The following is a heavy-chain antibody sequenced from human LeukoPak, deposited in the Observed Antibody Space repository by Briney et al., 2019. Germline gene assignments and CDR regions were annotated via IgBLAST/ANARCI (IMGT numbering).Heavy chain of an antibody. V-gene: IGHV1-2*02. D-gene: IGHD3-10*01. CDR1: GYTFTGYY. J-gene: IGHJ4*02. CDR3: ASITYYGSGKKRHFDY. CDR2: INPNSGGT. Sequence: ASVKVSCKASGYTFTGYYMHWVRQAPGQRLEWMGWINPNSGGTNYAQKFQGRVTMTRDTSVSTAYMELSRLRSDDTAVYYCASITYYGSGKKRHFDYWGQGTLVTVSS.